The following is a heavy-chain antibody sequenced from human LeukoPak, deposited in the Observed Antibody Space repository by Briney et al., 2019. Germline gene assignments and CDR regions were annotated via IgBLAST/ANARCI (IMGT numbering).Heavy chain of an antibody. V-gene: IGHV3-30*02. D-gene: IGHD3-16*01. J-gene: IGHJ4*02. CDR1: GFSFSNYG. CDR2: IRYDGSQK. CDR3: ARDLLSLHHKDFDS. Sequence: GGSLRLSCAASGFSFSNYGMHWVRQAPGKGLEWVAYIRYDGSQKYYGDSVKGRFTISRDNSKNTVYLQMNSLRNEDTAVYYCARDLLSLHHKDFDSWGQGTLVTVSS.